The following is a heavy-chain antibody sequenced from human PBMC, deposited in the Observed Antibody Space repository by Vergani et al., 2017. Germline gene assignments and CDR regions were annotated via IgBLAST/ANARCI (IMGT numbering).Heavy chain of an antibody. V-gene: IGHV1-46*01. CDR2: IDPSGGST. CDR3: ARDHPIVATINLGMDV. Sequence: QVQLVQSGAEVKKPGASVKVSCKASGYTFTNYYMHWVRQAPGQGLEWMGVIDPSGGSTSYAQRFQGRVTMPRDTSTSTVYMELSSLRSEDTAVYYCARDHPIVATINLGMDVWGQGTTVTVSS. D-gene: IGHD5-12*01. J-gene: IGHJ6*02. CDR1: GYTFTNYY.